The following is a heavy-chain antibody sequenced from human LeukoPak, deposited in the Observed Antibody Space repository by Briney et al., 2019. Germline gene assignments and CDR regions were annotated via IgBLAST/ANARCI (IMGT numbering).Heavy chain of an antibody. D-gene: IGHD6-19*01. CDR2: IKQDGSEK. CDR3: ARGLSSGWYGALLY. CDR1: GFTFSSYW. Sequence: GGSLRLSCAASGFTFSSYWMSWVRQAPGKGLEWVANIKQDGSEKYYVDSVKGRFTISRDNAKNSLYLQMNSLRAEDTAVYYCARGLSSGWYGALLYWGQGTLVTVSS. J-gene: IGHJ4*02. V-gene: IGHV3-7*01.